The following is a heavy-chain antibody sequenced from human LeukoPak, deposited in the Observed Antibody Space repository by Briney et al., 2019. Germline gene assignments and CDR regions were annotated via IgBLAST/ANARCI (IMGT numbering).Heavy chain of an antibody. CDR1: GFIFNNYA. CDR2: ISGSGITT. CDR3: AKDRWGPYTYAWDH. Sequence: GGSLRLSCAASGFIFNNYAMSWVRQAPGKGLEWVSAISGSGITTYYAGSVKGRFTISRDNSQNTLYLQMNNLRAEDTAVYYCAKDRWGPYTYAWDHWGQGTLVTVSS. D-gene: IGHD5-18*01. J-gene: IGHJ4*02. V-gene: IGHV3-23*01.